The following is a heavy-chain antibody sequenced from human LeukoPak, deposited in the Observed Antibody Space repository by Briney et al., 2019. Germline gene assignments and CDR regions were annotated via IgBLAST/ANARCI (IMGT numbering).Heavy chain of an antibody. D-gene: IGHD2-2*01. CDR3: ARGFSSGGIVVVPATMQGYYFDY. Sequence: SETLSLTCAVYGGSFSGYHWSWIRQPPGKGLEWIGEINHSGSTNYNPSLKSRVTISVDTSKNQFSLKLSSVTAADAAVYYCARGFSSGGIVVVPATMQGYYFDYWGQGTLVTVSS. CDR1: GGSFSGYH. V-gene: IGHV4-34*01. CDR2: INHSGST. J-gene: IGHJ4*02.